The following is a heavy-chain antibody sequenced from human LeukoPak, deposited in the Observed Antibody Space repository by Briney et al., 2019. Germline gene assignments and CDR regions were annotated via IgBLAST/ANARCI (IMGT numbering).Heavy chain of an antibody. CDR3: AAIHRDY. CDR2: IGKAGDT. V-gene: IGHV3-13*04. J-gene: IGHJ4*02. CDR1: GFTFSTYD. Sequence: QPGGSLRFSCAASGFTFSTYDMHWVRQATGKGLEWVSGIGKAGDTYYAGSVKGRFTISRENAKNSLYLQMNSLRAGDTAVYYCAAIHRDYWGQGTLVTVSS.